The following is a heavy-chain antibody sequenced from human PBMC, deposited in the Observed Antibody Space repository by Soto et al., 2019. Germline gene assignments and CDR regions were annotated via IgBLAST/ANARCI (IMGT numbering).Heavy chain of an antibody. J-gene: IGHJ4*02. V-gene: IGHV3-23*01. CDR1: GFTFSSYA. CDR3: AKYPRGLDY. Sequence: GGSLSLSCAASGFTFSSYAMSWVRQAPRKGLEWVSGISGSGGNTYYADSVKGRFTISRDNSQNTLYLQMNSLRAEDTAVYYCAKYPRGLDYWGQGTPVTVSS. D-gene: IGHD5-12*01. CDR2: ISGSGGNT.